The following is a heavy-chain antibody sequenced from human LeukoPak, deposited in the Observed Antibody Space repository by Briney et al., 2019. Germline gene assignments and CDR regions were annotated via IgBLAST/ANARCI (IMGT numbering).Heavy chain of an antibody. Sequence: GGSLRLSCAASGFTFSSCAMSWVRQAPGKGLEWVSAISGSGGSTYYADSVKGRFTISRDNSKNTLYLQMNSLRAEDTAVYYCAKEERMVRGVIMGDNYFDYWGQGTLVTVSS. CDR1: GFTFSSCA. D-gene: IGHD3-10*01. CDR2: ISGSGGST. J-gene: IGHJ4*02. CDR3: AKEERMVRGVIMGDNYFDY. V-gene: IGHV3-23*01.